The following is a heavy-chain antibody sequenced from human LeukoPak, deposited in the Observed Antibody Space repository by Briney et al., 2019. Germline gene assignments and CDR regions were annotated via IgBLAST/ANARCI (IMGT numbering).Heavy chain of an antibody. Sequence: SKTLSLTCTVSGGSISSYYWSWIRQPPGKGLEWIGYIYYSGSTNYNPSLKSRVTISVDTSKNQFSLKLNSVTAADTAVYYCARVSGYDWESFYDYWGQGTLVTVSS. CDR2: IYYSGST. CDR3: ARVSGYDWESFYDY. V-gene: IGHV4-59*01. J-gene: IGHJ4*02. D-gene: IGHD5-12*01. CDR1: GGSISSYY.